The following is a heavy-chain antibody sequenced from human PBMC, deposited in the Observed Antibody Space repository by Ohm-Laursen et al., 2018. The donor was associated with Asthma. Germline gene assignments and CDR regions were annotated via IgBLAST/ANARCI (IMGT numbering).Heavy chain of an antibody. D-gene: IGHD6-19*01. Sequence: GDSPKISCKGSGYRFTSYWIGWVRQMPGKGLEWMGIIYPGDSDTRYSPSFQGQVTISADKTISTAYLQWGSLKASDTAMYYCARRGVAGYFDYWGQGTLVTVSS. CDR1: GYRFTSYW. J-gene: IGHJ4*02. V-gene: IGHV5-51*03. CDR2: IYPGDSDT. CDR3: ARRGVAGYFDY.